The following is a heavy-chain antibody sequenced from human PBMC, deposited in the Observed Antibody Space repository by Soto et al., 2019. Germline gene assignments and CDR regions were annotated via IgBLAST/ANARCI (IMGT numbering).Heavy chain of an antibody. CDR1: VDSISTYY. CDR3: ARYSNNWFQTEGMDV. V-gene: IGHV4-4*07. Sequence: QVQLRESGPGLVKASETLSLTCTVSVDSISTYYWSWIRRPAGKGLEWIGRIDASGNTNYNPSLKRRVTTSADTSKKQFSLKLTSVTAADTAVYYCARYSNNWFQTEGMDVWGQGTTVTVSS. CDR2: IDASGNT. D-gene: IGHD1-20*01. J-gene: IGHJ6*02.